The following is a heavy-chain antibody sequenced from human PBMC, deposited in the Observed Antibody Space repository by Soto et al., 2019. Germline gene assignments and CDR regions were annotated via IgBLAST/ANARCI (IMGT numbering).Heavy chain of an antibody. Sequence: ISSSGYYWGWTRQPPGKGLEWIGSIYYSGTTYYDPSLKSRVTMSVDTSKNQFSLKLSSMTAADTAVYYCARHLRRGPIVKGMDVWGQGTTVTVSS. CDR2: IYYSGTT. V-gene: IGHV4-39*01. D-gene: IGHD2-21*01. CDR1: ISSSGYY. J-gene: IGHJ6*02. CDR3: ARHLRRGPIVKGMDV.